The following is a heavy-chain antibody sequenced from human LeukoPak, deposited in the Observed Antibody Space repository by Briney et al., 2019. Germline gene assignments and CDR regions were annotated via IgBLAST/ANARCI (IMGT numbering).Heavy chain of an antibody. CDR1: GITVSSNY. CDR2: IYSGGST. CDR3: AREFFIAAAGTYWFDP. D-gene: IGHD6-13*01. V-gene: IGHV3-53*01. Sequence: PGGSLRLSCVASGITVSSNYMGWVRQAPGKGLEWVSIIYSGGSTYYADSVRGRFSISRDNPKNTLYLQMNSLRGEDTAVYYCAREFFIAAAGTYWFDPWGQGTLVTVSS. J-gene: IGHJ5*02.